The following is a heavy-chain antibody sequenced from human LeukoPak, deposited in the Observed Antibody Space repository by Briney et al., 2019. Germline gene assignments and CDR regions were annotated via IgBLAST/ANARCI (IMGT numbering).Heavy chain of an antibody. Sequence: ASVKVSCKASGYTFTSYDINWVRQATGQGLEWMGWMNPNSGNTGYAQKFQARVTMTRNTSISTAYMELSSLRSADTAVYYCARGTRGTLGYCSGGSCYSFFYWGQGTLVTVSS. CDR1: GYTFTSYD. J-gene: IGHJ4*02. CDR3: ARGTRGTLGYCSGGSCYSFFY. V-gene: IGHV1-8*01. D-gene: IGHD2-15*01. CDR2: MNPNSGNT.